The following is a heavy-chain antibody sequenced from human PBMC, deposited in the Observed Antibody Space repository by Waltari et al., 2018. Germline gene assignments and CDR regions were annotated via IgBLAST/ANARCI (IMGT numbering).Heavy chain of an antibody. V-gene: IGHV3-30*19. CDR3: AKDAFGNTYLDH. J-gene: IGHJ4*02. D-gene: IGHD3-10*01. CDR2: IFFGGGDS. CDR1: GFSLGTYG. Sequence: GMSPRLSCAASGFSLGTYGMHWVRQAPGKGLEWVALIFFGGGDSFYADSVRGRFTISRDNSKNTLYLDINSLRLDDTAIYYCAKDAFGNTYLDHWGQGTLVTVSS.